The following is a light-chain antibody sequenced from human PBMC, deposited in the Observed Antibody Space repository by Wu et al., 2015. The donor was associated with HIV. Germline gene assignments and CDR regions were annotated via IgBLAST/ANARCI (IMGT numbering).Light chain of an antibody. Sequence: VLTQSPDTLSLSSGERATLSCRASQNITKYLAWYQQRLGQPPRLLIYDVFNRATGIPVRFSGSGSATDFHLTISSLAPEDSAIYYCQQRDEWPLTFGGGTRVEIK. CDR1: QNITKY. CDR2: DVF. CDR3: QQRDEWPLT. J-gene: IGKJ4*01. V-gene: IGKV3-11*01.